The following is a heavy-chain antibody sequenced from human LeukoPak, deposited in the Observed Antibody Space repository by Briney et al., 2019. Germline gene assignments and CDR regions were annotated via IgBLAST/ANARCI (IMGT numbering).Heavy chain of an antibody. CDR3: AKEAFITDYYMDV. CDR1: GFTFSSYG. V-gene: IGHV3-30*18. D-gene: IGHD3-10*01. Sequence: GGSLRLSCAASGFTFSSYGMHWVRQAPGKGLEWVAVISYDGSNKYYADSVKGRFTISRDNSKNTLYLQMNSLRAEDTAVYYCAKEAFITDYYMDVWGKGTTVTVSS. CDR2: ISYDGSNK. J-gene: IGHJ6*03.